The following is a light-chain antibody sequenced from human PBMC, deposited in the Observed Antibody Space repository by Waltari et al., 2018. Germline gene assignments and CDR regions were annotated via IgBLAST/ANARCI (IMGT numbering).Light chain of an antibody. Sequence: VQMTQSPSYLSASLGDRVPITSRASQSVSDYLTWYQQKPGKAPILLIYTASSLQSGVPSTFSGSGSGTEFTLTISSLQIEDFATSYCQQSYTTPYTFGQGTKLEIK. CDR3: QQSYTTPYT. J-gene: IGKJ2*01. CDR2: TAS. V-gene: IGKV1-39*01. CDR1: QSVSDY.